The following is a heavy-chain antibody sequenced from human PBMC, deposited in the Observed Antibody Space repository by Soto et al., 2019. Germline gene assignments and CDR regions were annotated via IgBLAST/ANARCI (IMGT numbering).Heavy chain of an antibody. CDR2: ISYDGSSN. CDR1: GFTFSSYG. D-gene: IGHD6-19*01. J-gene: IGHJ6*02. CDR3: AKDLGAVAGNYYYYGMDV. V-gene: IGHV3-30*18. Sequence: GGSLRLSCAASGFTFSSYGMHWVGQAPGKGLEWVAVISYDGSSNYYADSVKGRFTISRDNSKNTLYLQMNSLRAEDTAVYYCAKDLGAVAGNYYYYGMDVWGQGTTVTVS.